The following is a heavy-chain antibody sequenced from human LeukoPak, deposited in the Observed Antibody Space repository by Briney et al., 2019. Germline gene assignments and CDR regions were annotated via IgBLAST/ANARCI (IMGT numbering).Heavy chain of an antibody. CDR2: ISGSGSNI. Sequence: GGSLRLSCAASGFTFSSYSMNWVRQAPGKGLEWVSSISGSGSNIYYTDSVTGRFTISRDNAKNSLYLQMNSLRAEDTAVYYCARDHPFYSGSYFYFDYWGQGTVVTVSS. V-gene: IGHV3-48*04. J-gene: IGHJ4*02. CDR3: ARDHPFYSGSYFYFDY. CDR1: GFTFSSYS. D-gene: IGHD1-26*01.